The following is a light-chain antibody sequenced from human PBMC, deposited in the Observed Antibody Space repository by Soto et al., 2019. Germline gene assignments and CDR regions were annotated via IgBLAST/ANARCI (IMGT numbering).Light chain of an antibody. CDR2: AAT. J-gene: IGLJ2*01. V-gene: IGLV2-23*01. CDR1: RNDVGNYDL. Sequence: QSVLAQPASVSGSPGQSITISCTGTRNDVGNYDLVSWYQQNPGKAPKLLIYAATKRPSGVSNRFSGSKSGITASLTISGLRAEDEGNYYCCSYAGSSTYILFGGGTKLTVL. CDR3: CSYAGSSTYIL.